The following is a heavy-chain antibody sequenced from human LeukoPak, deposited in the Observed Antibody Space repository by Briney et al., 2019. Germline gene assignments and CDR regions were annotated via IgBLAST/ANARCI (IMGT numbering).Heavy chain of an antibody. V-gene: IGHV4-39*07. J-gene: IGHJ4*02. CDR3: ARGAPYYGSGSYYSRFRYFDY. Sequence: SETLSLTCTVAGDSISSSSRYWGWIRQSPGEGLEWIGSIYYNGKTYSNPSLKSRVTISVDTSKNQFSLKLSSVTAADTAVYYCARGAPYYGSGSYYSRFRYFDYWGQGTLVTVSS. CDR1: GDSISSSSRY. D-gene: IGHD3-10*01. CDR2: IYYNGKT.